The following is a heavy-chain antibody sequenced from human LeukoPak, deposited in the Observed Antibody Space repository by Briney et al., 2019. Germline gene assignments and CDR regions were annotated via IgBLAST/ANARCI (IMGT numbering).Heavy chain of an antibody. J-gene: IGHJ4*02. D-gene: IGHD7-27*01. Sequence: GGYLRLSCAASGFTFSSYSMNWVRQAPGKGLEWVSSISSSSSYIYYADSVKGRFTISRDNAKNSLYLQMNSLRAEDTAVYYCARDGVPNWGFFDYWGQGTLVTVSS. V-gene: IGHV3-21*01. CDR2: ISSSSSYI. CDR1: GFTFSSYS. CDR3: ARDGVPNWGFFDY.